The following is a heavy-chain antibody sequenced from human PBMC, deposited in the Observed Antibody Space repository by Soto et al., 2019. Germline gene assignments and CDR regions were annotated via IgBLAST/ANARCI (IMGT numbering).Heavy chain of an antibody. CDR1: GFTFSDYA. V-gene: IGHV3-30*18. CDR2: VSHDGRNT. Sequence: VQLVESGGGVVQPGRSLRLSCAASGFTFSDYAMHWVRQAPGKGLEWVAVVSHDGRNTHYADSVKGRFTISRDSSKNTVSVEMTSLRAEDTAVYYCAKGGRQWLVTSDFNYWGQGALLTVSS. J-gene: IGHJ4*02. CDR3: AKGGRQWLVTSDFNY. D-gene: IGHD6-19*01.